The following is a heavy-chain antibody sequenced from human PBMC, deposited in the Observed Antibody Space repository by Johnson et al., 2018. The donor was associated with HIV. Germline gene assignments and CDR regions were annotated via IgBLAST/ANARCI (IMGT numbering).Heavy chain of an antibody. J-gene: IGHJ3*02. CDR1: GFTFSSYA. CDR3: ARIPGSGWEHDAFDI. V-gene: IGHV3-30*14. D-gene: IGHD6-19*01. CDR2: ISYDGSNK. Sequence: QVLLVESGGGVVQPGRSLRLSCAASGFTFSSYAMHWVRQAPGKGLEWVAVISYDGSNKYYADSVEGRFTISRDNSKNILYLQMNSLRAEDTAVYYCARIPGSGWEHDAFDIWGQGTMVTVSS.